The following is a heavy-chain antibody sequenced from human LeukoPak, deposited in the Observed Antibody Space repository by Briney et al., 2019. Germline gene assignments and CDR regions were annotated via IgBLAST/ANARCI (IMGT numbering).Heavy chain of an antibody. CDR3: ARDRSSLVLWFGELRK. D-gene: IGHD3-10*01. Sequence: WGSLTLSCAASGFTFSSYWMHWVRQAPGKGLVWVSRIYSDGSSTNYADSVKGRFTISRDNTKNTLYLQMNSLRAEDTAVYYCARDRSSLVLWFGELRKWGQGTVDPVSS. J-gene: IGHJ1*01. CDR2: IYSDGSST. V-gene: IGHV3-74*01. CDR1: GFTFSSYW.